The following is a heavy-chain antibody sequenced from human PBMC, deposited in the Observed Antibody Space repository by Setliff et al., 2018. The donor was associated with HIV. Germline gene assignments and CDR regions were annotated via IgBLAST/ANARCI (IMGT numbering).Heavy chain of an antibody. J-gene: IGHJ4*02. CDR3: ARGGRKDLADY. V-gene: IGHV4-39*07. CDR2: INHSGST. CDR1: GGSISSSNYY. D-gene: IGHD3-16*01. Sequence: SETLSLTCTVSGGSISSSNYYWGWIRQPPGKGLEWIGEINHSGSTNYNPSLKSRVTISVDTYKNQFSLKVTSVTAADTAVFYCARGGRKDLADYWGQGTQVTVSS.